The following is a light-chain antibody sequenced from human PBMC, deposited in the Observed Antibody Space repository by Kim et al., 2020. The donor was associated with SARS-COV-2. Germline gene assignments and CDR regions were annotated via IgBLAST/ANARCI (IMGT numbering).Light chain of an antibody. CDR2: DTS. Sequence: SPGKRDTPARRASQSVGRYLAWYQQKPGQSPRLLIPDTSRRATGIPARFSGSGSETDFSLNISSLEPEDSAVYYCQQRKRRPLITFGQGTRLEIK. V-gene: IGKV3-11*01. J-gene: IGKJ5*01. CDR3: QQRKRRPLIT. CDR1: QSVGRY.